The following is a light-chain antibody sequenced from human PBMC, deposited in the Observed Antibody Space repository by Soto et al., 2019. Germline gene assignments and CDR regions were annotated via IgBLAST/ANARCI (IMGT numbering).Light chain of an antibody. CDR1: QSISSY. J-gene: IGKJ2*01. CDR2: AAS. V-gene: IGKV1-39*01. CDR3: QHNYRTPPT. Sequence: DIQMTQSPSSLSASVGDRVTITCRASQSISSYLNWYQQKPGKAPKLLIYAASSLQSGVPSRFSCSGSGTDFTLTISSLQPEDSATYYCQHNYRTPPTFGQGTKLEIK.